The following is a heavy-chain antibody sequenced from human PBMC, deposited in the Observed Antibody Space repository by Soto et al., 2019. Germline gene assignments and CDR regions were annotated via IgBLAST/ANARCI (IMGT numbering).Heavy chain of an antibody. CDR2: IIPILGIA. Sequence: ASVKVSCKASGGTFSSYTISWVRQAPGQGLEWMGRIIPILGIANYAQKFQGRVTITADKSTSTAYMELSSLRSEDTAVYYCARGRIAAAGTGVGFDPWGQGTLVTVSS. CDR1: GGTFSSYT. CDR3: ARGRIAAAGTGVGFDP. V-gene: IGHV1-69*02. J-gene: IGHJ5*02. D-gene: IGHD6-13*01.